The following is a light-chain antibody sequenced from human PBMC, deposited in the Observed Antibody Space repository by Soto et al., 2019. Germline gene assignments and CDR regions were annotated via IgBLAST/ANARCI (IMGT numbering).Light chain of an antibody. CDR1: QSVTRSY. CDR2: GTS. J-gene: IGKJ5*01. V-gene: IGKV3-20*01. CDR3: QQYGSSIT. Sequence: DILLTQSPCTLSWSPGERATLSCRASQSVTRSYLAWYQQKPGPAPRLLIYGTSSRAAGLPGSCSGSGSGTYFPITSSLLEDEDSAEFYYQQYGSSITFGQGTRLEIK.